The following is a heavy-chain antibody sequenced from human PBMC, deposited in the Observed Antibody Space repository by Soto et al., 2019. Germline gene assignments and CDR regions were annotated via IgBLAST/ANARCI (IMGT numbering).Heavy chain of an antibody. CDR1: GGSFSRHP. CDR3: TREGYKYGRPANFDS. Sequence: SVKVSCKASGGSFSRHPISWVRQAPGQGLEWMGGIIPFSDTTNYAQKFQGRVTISADESTSTAYMELSSLRSDDTAVYYCTREGYKYGRPANFDSWGQGTLVTVSS. CDR2: IIPFSDTT. D-gene: IGHD5-18*01. J-gene: IGHJ4*02. V-gene: IGHV1-69*13.